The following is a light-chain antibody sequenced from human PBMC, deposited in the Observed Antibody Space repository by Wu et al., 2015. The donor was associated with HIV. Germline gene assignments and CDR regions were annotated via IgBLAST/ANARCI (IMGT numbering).Light chain of an antibody. J-gene: IGKJ5*01. V-gene: IGKV3-20*01. CDR2: GGS. CDR1: QTVSYSY. CDR3: QQYATSIT. Sequence: EIVLTQSPGTLSLSPGERATLSCRASQTVSYSYLAWYQQKPGQAPRVLIYGGSSRATGIPDRFSGSGSGTDFTLTIRRLEPEDFAVYYCQQYATSITFGQGTRLEIK.